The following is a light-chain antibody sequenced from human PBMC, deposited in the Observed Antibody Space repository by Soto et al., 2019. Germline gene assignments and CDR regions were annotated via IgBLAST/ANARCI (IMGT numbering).Light chain of an antibody. V-gene: IGLV2-23*02. CDR1: SGDIGNYDL. Sequence: HSALTQPASVSGSPGQSITISCTGSSGDIGNYDLVSWYQQIPGRAPKLMIFEVSRRPSGVSERFSGSKSGNTASLTISGLQAEDEADFHGCSYAGGGAWVFGGGTKVTVL. CDR2: EVS. J-gene: IGLJ3*02. CDR3: CSYAGGGAWV.